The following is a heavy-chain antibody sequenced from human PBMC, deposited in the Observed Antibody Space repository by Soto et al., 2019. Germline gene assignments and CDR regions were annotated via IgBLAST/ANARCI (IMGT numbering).Heavy chain of an antibody. D-gene: IGHD1-26*01. J-gene: IGHJ4*02. CDR1: GFTFSRYT. V-gene: IGHV3-48*04. Sequence: GGSLRLSCAASGFTFSRYTMNWVRLAPGKGLEWLSYISGGGGTMSYADSVKGRVTISRDNAKNSLYLQMDSLRAEDTAVYYCARDKSGTYSIDFWGQGTLVTVSS. CDR3: ARDKSGTYSIDF. CDR2: ISGGGGTM.